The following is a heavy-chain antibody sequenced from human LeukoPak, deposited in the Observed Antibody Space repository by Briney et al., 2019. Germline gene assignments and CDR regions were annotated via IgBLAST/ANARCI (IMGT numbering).Heavy chain of an antibody. Sequence: GGSLRLSCEGSGFTFSTYWMHSVRQTPGKGLVWVSRISRDGTTTTYADSVKGRFTISRDNAKNTLYLEMNSLRAEDTAVYFCARDGVGASHDYWGQGTLVTVSS. J-gene: IGHJ4*02. CDR2: ISRDGTTT. CDR3: ARDGVGASHDY. D-gene: IGHD1-26*01. V-gene: IGHV3-74*01. CDR1: GFTFSTYW.